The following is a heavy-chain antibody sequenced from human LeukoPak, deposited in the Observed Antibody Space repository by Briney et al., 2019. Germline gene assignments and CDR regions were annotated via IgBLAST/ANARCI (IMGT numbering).Heavy chain of an antibody. CDR1: GASINAYY. D-gene: IGHD6-13*01. CDR2: MSYSGRT. Sequence: ASETLSLICNVSGASINAYYWTWIRQSPEKGLEWIASMSYSGRTDSNPSLKSRVSMSVGPSKSQFSLRLASVTAVDTAIYYCAQQVVGTSNSFDVWGQGTFVAVSS. CDR3: AQQVVGTSNSFDV. V-gene: IGHV4-59*01. J-gene: IGHJ3*01.